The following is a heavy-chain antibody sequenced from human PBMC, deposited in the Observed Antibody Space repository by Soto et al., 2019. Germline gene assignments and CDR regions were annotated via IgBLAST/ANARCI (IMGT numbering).Heavy chain of an antibody. V-gene: IGHV4-30-4*01. Sequence: PSETLSLTCTVSGGSISSGGYYWSWIRQPPGKGLEWIGYIYYSGGTYYNPSLKSRVTISVDTSKNQFSLKLSSVTAADTAVYYCARYGYYDSSGYFDYWGQGTLVTVSS. CDR3: ARYGYYDSSGYFDY. D-gene: IGHD3-22*01. J-gene: IGHJ4*02. CDR2: IYYSGGT. CDR1: GGSISSGGYY.